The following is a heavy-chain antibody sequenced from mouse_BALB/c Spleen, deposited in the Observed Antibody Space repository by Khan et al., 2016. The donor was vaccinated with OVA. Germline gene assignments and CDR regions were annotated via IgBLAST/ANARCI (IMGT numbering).Heavy chain of an antibody. V-gene: IGHV1S81*02. CDR2: INPSNGRT. CDR1: GYTLTSYW. CDR3: ARLRINFDY. J-gene: IGHJ2*01. Sequence: QVQLQQSGAELVNPGASVNLSCKASGYTLTSYWMHWVKQRPGQGLEWIGEINPSNGRTNYNEKFKSKATLTVDKSSSTAYMQLSSPTSEDSAVYYCARLRINFDYGGQGTTLTVSS.